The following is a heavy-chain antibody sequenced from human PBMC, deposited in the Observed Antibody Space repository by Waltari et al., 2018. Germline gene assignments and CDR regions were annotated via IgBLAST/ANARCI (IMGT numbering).Heavy chain of an antibody. CDR3: ARDLNGGMDV. Sequence: EVQLLESGGGLVQPGGSLRLSCAASGFTFSSYAMSWVRQAPGKGLGGFSGISGSGGSTYYADSGKGRFTISRDKSKNTLYLQMNSLRAEDTAVYYCARDLNGGMDVWGQGTTVTVSS. J-gene: IGHJ6*02. CDR2: ISGSGGST. V-gene: IGHV3-23*01. CDR1: GFTFSSYA.